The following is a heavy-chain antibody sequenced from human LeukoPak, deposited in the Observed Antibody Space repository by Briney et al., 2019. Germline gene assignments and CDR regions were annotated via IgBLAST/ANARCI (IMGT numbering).Heavy chain of an antibody. CDR1: GFTFSDYY. CDR2: IISSGSTI. D-gene: IGHD6-19*01. CDR3: ARRYSSGWYPNYYMDV. V-gene: IGHV3-11*04. Sequence: GGSLRLSCAASGFTFSDYYMSWIRQAPGKGLEWVSYIISSGSTIYYADSVKGRSTISRDNAKNSLYLQMNSLRAEDTAVYYCARRYSSGWYPNYYMDVWGKGTTVTVSS. J-gene: IGHJ6*03.